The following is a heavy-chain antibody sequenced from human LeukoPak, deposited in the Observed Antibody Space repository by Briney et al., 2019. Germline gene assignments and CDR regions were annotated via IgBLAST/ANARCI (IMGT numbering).Heavy chain of an antibody. CDR3: AVPSGYYNYAFDI. D-gene: IGHD3-9*01. J-gene: IGHJ3*02. CDR1: GYTFTGYY. CDR2: INPNSGGT. V-gene: IGHV1-2*02. Sequence: ASVKVSCKASGYTFTGYYMHWVRQAPGQGLEWMGWINPNSGGTNYAQKFQGRVTMTRDTSISTAYMELSRLRSDDTAVYYCAVPSGYYNYAFDIWGQGTMVTVSS.